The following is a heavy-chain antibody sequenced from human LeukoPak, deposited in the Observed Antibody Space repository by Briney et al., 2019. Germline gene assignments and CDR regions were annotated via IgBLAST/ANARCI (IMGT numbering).Heavy chain of an antibody. J-gene: IGHJ6*02. CDR1: GGSFSGYY. D-gene: IGHD1-14*01. CDR3: ARGYRTLVRYYYGMDV. V-gene: IGHV4-34*01. Sequence: SETLSLTCAVYGGSFSGYYWSWIRQPPGKGLEWIGEINHSGSTNYNPSLKSRVTISVDTSKNQFSLKLSSVTAADTAVYYCARGYRTLVRYYYGMDVWGQGTTVTVSS. CDR2: INHSGST.